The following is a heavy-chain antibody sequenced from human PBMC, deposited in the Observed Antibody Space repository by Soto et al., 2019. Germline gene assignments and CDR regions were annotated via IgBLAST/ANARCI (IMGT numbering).Heavy chain of an antibody. CDR2: IIPLFGTA. Sequence: QVQLVQSGAEVKKPGSSVKVSCKASGGTFSTYAIDWVRQAPGQGLEWMGGIIPLFGTAKYAQNFQGRITSTTDESTNTAYMELRSLRSQDTAVYYCARGVHYDRSGYYYFYWGQGTLVTVSS. D-gene: IGHD3-22*01. J-gene: IGHJ4*02. CDR1: GGTFSTYA. CDR3: ARGVHYDRSGYYYFY. V-gene: IGHV1-69*01.